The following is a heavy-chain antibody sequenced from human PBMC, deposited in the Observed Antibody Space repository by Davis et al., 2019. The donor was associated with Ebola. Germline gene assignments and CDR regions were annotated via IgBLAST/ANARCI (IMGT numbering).Heavy chain of an antibody. Sequence: ASVKVSCKASGYTFTSYDINWVRQATGQGLEWMGWMNPNSGNTGYAQKFQGRVTMTRITSISTAYMELSSLRSEDTAVYYCARDGTLGYCSSTSCQNWFDPWGQGTLVTVSS. D-gene: IGHD2-2*01. CDR3: ARDGTLGYCSSTSCQNWFDP. V-gene: IGHV1-8*01. J-gene: IGHJ5*02. CDR2: MNPNSGNT. CDR1: GYTFTSYD.